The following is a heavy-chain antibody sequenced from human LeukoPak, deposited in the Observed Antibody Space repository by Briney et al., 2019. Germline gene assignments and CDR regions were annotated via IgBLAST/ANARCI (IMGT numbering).Heavy chain of an antibody. Sequence: SGTLSLTCAVSDVAFSNYYWSWVRQSPTKGLEWIGEINHSGYTNYNPSLKSRVTISIDTSKNQFSLMVISVTAADTGVYYCTRAVAGHPDWGQGTLVTVSS. J-gene: IGHJ4*02. CDR2: INHSGYT. CDR3: TRAVAGHPD. CDR1: DVAFSNYY. D-gene: IGHD6-19*01. V-gene: IGHV4-34*01.